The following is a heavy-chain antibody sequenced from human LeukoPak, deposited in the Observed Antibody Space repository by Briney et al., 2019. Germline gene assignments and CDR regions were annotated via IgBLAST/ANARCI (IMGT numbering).Heavy chain of an antibody. Sequence: PGGSLRLSCAASGFTFGSYSMNWVRQAPGKGLEWVSSISSSSSYIYYADSVKGRFTISRDNAKNSLYLQMNSLRAEDTAVYYCARDTGDYYDSSGHYDYWGQGTLVTVSS. CDR1: GFTFGSYS. CDR3: ARDTGDYYDSSGHYDY. CDR2: ISSSSSYI. V-gene: IGHV3-21*01. J-gene: IGHJ4*02. D-gene: IGHD3-22*01.